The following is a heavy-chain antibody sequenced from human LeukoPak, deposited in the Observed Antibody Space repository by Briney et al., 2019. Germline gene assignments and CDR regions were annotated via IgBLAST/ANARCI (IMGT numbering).Heavy chain of an antibody. V-gene: IGHV1-2*02. Sequence: ASVKVSCKAPGYTFTGYYMHWVRQAPGQGLEWMGWINPNSGGTNYAQKFQGRVTMTRDTSISTAYMELSRLRSDDTAVYYCARDKQCGGSCYGYWGQGTLVTVSS. CDR3: ARDKQCGGSCYGY. CDR1: GYTFTGYY. D-gene: IGHD2-15*01. CDR2: INPNSGGT. J-gene: IGHJ4*02.